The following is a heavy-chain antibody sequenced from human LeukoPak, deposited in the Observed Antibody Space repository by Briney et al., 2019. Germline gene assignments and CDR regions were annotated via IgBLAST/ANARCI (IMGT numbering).Heavy chain of an antibody. D-gene: IGHD3-16*01. CDR1: GFTVSSNY. V-gene: IGHV3-66*01. Sequence: GGSLRLSCAASGFTVSSNYMSWVRQAPGKGLEWVSVIYSGGRTYYADSVKGRFTISRDNSKNTLYLQMNSLRAEDTAVYYCAKYASPWHYMDVWGKGTTVTVSS. CDR2: IYSGGRT. J-gene: IGHJ6*03. CDR3: AKYASPWHYMDV.